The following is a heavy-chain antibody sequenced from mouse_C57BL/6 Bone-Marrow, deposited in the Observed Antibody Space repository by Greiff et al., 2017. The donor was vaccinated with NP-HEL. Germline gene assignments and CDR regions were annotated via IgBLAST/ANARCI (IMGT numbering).Heavy chain of an antibody. CDR3: ARHGWLLRLFAY. V-gene: IGHV5-6*01. Sequence: EVHLVESGGDLVKPGGSLKLSCAASGFTFSSYGMSWVRQTPDKRLEWVATISSGGSYTYYPDSVKWRFTISRDNAKNTLYLQMSSLKSEDTAMYYCARHGWLLRLFAYWGQGTLVTVSA. CDR1: GFTFSSYG. J-gene: IGHJ3*01. D-gene: IGHD2-3*01. CDR2: ISSGGSYT.